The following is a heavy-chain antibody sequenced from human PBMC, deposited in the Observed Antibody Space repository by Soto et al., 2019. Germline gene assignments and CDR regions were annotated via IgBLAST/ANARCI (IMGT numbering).Heavy chain of an antibody. CDR3: TTLRSYGDFDAFDI. J-gene: IGHJ3*02. Sequence: SVSNAWMNWVRQAPGKGLEWVGRIKSKTDGGTTDYAAPVKGRFTISRDDSKNTLYLQMNSLKTEDTAVYYCTTLRSYGDFDAFDIWVQGTMVTVSS. D-gene: IGHD4-17*01. CDR2: IKSKTDGGTT. CDR1: SVSNAW. V-gene: IGHV3-15*07.